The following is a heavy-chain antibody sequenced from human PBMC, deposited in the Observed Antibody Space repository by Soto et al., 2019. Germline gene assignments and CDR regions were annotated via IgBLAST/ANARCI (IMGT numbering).Heavy chain of an antibody. CDR2: IKTSAGGGAT. CDR1: GFSFNEAW. D-gene: IGHD2-15*01. J-gene: IGHJ6*02. CDR3: TTGSVEGI. Sequence: EVQLVESAGGLVKPGGSLRLSCVASGFSFNEAWMNWVRQAPGEGLEWVGRIKTSAGGGATDYAAPVQGRFTISRDDSKNALSLHMNSLRTVDTAIYYCTTGSVEGIWGQGTTVTVSS. V-gene: IGHV3-15*07.